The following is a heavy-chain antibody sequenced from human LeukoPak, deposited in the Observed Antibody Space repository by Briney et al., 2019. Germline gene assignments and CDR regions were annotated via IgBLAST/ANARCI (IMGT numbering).Heavy chain of an antibody. D-gene: IGHD2-8*01. V-gene: IGHV1-18*01. J-gene: IGHJ4*02. Sequence: ASVTLSFTASGYTFSIYSISWMRQAPGQGLELMGWISAYNGDTNYALKFQGRGTLTRDTSTSTVYMELSSLRSEDTAVYYCARVRGYCTNGVCYGDSPDCFDYWGQGTLVTVSS. CDR2: ISAYNGDT. CDR3: ARVRGYCTNGVCYGDSPDCFDY. CDR1: GYTFSIYS.